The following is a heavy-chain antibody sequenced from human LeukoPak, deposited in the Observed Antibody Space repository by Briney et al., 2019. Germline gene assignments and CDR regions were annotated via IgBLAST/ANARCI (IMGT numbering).Heavy chain of an antibody. V-gene: IGHV3-23*01. CDR3: ARGRFHYDSSGHTAFDT. Sequence: GGSLRPSCAASGFTFSSYWMHWVRQAPGKGLEWVSAISGSGGSTYYADSVKGRFTISRDNSKNTLYLQMNSLRAEDTAVYYCARGRFHYDSSGHTAFDTWGQGALVTVST. CDR2: ISGSGGST. J-gene: IGHJ5*02. CDR1: GFTFSSYW. D-gene: IGHD3-22*01.